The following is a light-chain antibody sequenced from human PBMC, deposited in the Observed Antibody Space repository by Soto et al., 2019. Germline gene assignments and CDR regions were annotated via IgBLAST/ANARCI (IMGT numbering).Light chain of an antibody. CDR3: SSYTSSSIYV. CDR1: SSDVGGYNY. J-gene: IGLJ1*01. CDR2: DVS. Sequence: QSVLTQPASVSGSPGQSITISCTGTSSDVGGYNYVSWYQQHPGKAPKLMIYDVSNGPSGVSNRFSGSKSGNTASLTISGLQAEDEADYYCSSYTSSSIYVFGTGTKVTV. V-gene: IGLV2-14*01.